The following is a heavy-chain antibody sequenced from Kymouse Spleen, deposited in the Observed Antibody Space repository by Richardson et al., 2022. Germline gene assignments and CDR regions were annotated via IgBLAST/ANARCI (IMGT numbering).Heavy chain of an antibody. CDR1: GGSFSGYY. CDR2: INHSGST. Sequence: QVQLQQWGAGLLKPSETLSLTCAVYGGSFSGYYWSWIRQPPGKGLEWIGEINHSGSTNYNPSLKSRVTISVDTSKNQFSLKLSSVTAADTAVYYCARGDYTPSFDYWGQGTLVTVSS. CDR3: ARGDYTPSFDY. D-gene: IGHD4-11,IGHD4-11*01. V-gene: IGHV4-34*01. J-gene: IGHJ4*02.